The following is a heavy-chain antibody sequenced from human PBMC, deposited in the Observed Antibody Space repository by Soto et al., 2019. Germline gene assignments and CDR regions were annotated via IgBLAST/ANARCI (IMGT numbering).Heavy chain of an antibody. CDR2: ISAYNGNT. CDR3: AREIIGQQLVLEWFDP. CDR1: GYTFTSYG. D-gene: IGHD6-13*01. V-gene: IGHV1-18*01. J-gene: IGHJ5*02. Sequence: ASVKVSCKASGYTFTSYGISWVRQAPGQGLEWMGWISAYNGNTNYAQKLQGRVTMTTDTSTSTAYMELRSLRSDDTAVYYCAREIIGQQLVLEWFDPWGQGTLVTVSS.